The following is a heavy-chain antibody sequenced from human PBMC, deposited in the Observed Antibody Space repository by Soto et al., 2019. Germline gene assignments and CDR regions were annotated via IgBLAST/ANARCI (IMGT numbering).Heavy chain of an antibody. D-gene: IGHD4-4*01. CDR1: GFTFMDYG. Sequence: QGQLVESGGGVVQPGRSLRLSCAASGFTFMDYGMNWVRQAPGKGLEWVAIISYDGGNQYYADSVKGRFTVARDNSRNTLFLQMNSLRTEDTALYYCAKAAYCNYGATYYYGMDVWGQGTTVTVFS. V-gene: IGHV3-30*18. CDR3: AKAAYCNYGATYYYGMDV. CDR2: ISYDGGNQ. J-gene: IGHJ6*02.